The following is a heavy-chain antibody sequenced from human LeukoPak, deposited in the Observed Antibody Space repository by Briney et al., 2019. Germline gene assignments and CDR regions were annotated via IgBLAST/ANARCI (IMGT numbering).Heavy chain of an antibody. Sequence: ASVKVSCKASGYTFTGYYMHWVRQAPGQGLEWMGWINPNSGGTNYAQKFQGRVTMTRDTSISTAYMELSRLRSDDTAVYYCRITMVRGVDPEYFQHWGQGTLVTVSS. CDR2: INPNSGGT. CDR3: RITMVRGVDPEYFQH. J-gene: IGHJ1*01. V-gene: IGHV1-2*02. CDR1: GYTFTGYY. D-gene: IGHD3-10*01.